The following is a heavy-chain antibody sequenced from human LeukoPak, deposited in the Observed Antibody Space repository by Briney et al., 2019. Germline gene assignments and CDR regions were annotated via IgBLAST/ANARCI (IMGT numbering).Heavy chain of an antibody. J-gene: IGHJ6*02. CDR1: GGTFSSYA. CDR2: IIPILGIA. V-gene: IGHV1-69*04. CDR3: ARGGGWPYYYYGMDV. Sequence: ASVKVSCKASGGTFSSYAISWVRQAPGQGLEWMGRIIPILGIANYAQKFQGRVTITADKSTSTAYMELSSLRSEDTAVYYCARGGGWPYYYYGMDVWGQGTTVTVSS. D-gene: IGHD6-19*01.